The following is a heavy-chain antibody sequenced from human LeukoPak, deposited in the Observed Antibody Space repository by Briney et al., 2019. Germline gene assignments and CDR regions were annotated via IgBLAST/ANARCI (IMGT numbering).Heavy chain of an antibody. V-gene: IGHV4-59*08. D-gene: IGHD3-10*01. Sequence: PSETLSLTCTVSGGSISSYYWSWIRQPPGKGLEWIGYIYYSGSTHYNPSLKSRVTISVDTSKNPFSLKLNSVTAADTAVYYCARNRYYYGSGNYGVPNWFDPWGQGTLVTVSS. CDR1: GGSISSYY. CDR3: ARNRYYYGSGNYGVPNWFDP. CDR2: IYYSGST. J-gene: IGHJ5*02.